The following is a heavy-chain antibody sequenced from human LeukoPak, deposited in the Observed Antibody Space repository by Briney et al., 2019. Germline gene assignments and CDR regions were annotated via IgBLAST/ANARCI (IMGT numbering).Heavy chain of an antibody. CDR2: IYSGGST. CDR3: ARHSRSGSGGYENAFDI. J-gene: IGHJ3*02. Sequence: SETLSLTCTVSGCSITGYHWSCIRQSPGKGLEWIGNIYSGGSTYYTPSLKSRVTISVDTSKNQFSLKLSSVTAADTAIYFCARHSRSGSGGYENAFDIWGQATMVTVSS. V-gene: IGHV4-59*04. D-gene: IGHD5-12*01. CDR1: GCSITGYH.